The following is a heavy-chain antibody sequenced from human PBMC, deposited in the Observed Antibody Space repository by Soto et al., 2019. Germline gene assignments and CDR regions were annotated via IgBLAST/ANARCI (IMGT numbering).Heavy chain of an antibody. V-gene: IGHV3-7*04. CDR2: IKEDGNHQ. J-gene: IGHJ4*02. CDR1: GFTFNTYW. D-gene: IGHD6-13*01. Sequence: EVHLVESGGGLVQPGGSLRLSCAASGFTFNTYWMSWVRQAPGKGPEWLANIKEDGNHQNYADSVKGRFTISRDNSKNSLFLQMNSLRGEDTAVYYCAREILRAGGQPFDNWGQGTLVTVSS. CDR3: AREILRAGGQPFDN.